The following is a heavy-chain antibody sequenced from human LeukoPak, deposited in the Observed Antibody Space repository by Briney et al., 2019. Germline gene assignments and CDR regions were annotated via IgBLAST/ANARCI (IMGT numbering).Heavy chain of an antibody. D-gene: IGHD3-10*01. V-gene: IGHV4-39*01. J-gene: IGHJ5*02. CDR3: ARHERSSITMVRGVKPKKWFDP. CDR2: IFYSGST. CDR1: GGSISTSNYY. Sequence: SETLSLTCTVSGGSISTSNYYWGWIRQPPGKGLEWIGNIFYSGSTYYSPSLKSRVTISVDTSKNQFSLKLSSVTAADTAVYYCARHERSSITMVRGVKPKKWFDPWGQGTLVTVSS.